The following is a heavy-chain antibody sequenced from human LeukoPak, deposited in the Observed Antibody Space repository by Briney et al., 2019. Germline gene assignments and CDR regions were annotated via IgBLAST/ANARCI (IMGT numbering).Heavy chain of an antibody. CDR3: AREGYSYGQGQNFDY. Sequence: SETLSLTCTVSGGSISSYYWSWIRQPPGKGLEWIGYIYYSGSTNYNPSLKSRVTISVDTSKNQFSLQLNSVTPEDTAVYYCAREGYSYGQGQNFDYWGQGTLVTVSS. J-gene: IGHJ4*02. D-gene: IGHD5-18*01. CDR2: IYYSGST. CDR1: GGSISSYY. V-gene: IGHV4-59*12.